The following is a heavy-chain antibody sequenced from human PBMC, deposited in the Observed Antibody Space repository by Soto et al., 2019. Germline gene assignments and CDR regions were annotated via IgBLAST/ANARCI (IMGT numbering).Heavy chain of an antibody. V-gene: IGHV3-53*01. CDR1: GFSVTANY. J-gene: IGHJ4*02. CDR2: IYSGGST. D-gene: IGHD5-12*01. Sequence: EVQVVESGGGLIQPGGSLRLSCEVSGFSVTANYMSWVRQAPGKGLEWVSVIYSGGSTYYIDSVKGRFSISRDNAKNTLYLQRNSRRAEDTAVYDCHGYGYWGQGTLVTVSS. CDR3: HGYGY.